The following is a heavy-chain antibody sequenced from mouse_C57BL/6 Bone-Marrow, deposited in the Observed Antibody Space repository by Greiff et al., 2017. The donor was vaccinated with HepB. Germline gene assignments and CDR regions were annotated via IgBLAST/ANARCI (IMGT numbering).Heavy chain of an antibody. V-gene: IGHV1-81*01. Sequence: QVQLKESGAELARPGASVKLSCKASGYTFTSYGISWVKQRTGQGLEWIGEIYPRSGNTYYNEKFKGKATLTADKSSSTAYMELRSLTSEDSAVYFCAREGYYGSHFDYWGQGTTLTVSS. CDR2: IYPRSGNT. CDR1: GYTFTSYG. CDR3: AREGYYGSHFDY. D-gene: IGHD1-1*01. J-gene: IGHJ2*01.